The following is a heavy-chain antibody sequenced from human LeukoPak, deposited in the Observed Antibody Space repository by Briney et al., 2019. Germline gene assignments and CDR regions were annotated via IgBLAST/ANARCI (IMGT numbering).Heavy chain of an antibody. CDR2: IYSGGST. J-gene: IGHJ6*02. Sequence: GGSLRLSCAASGFTVSSNYMNWVRQAPGKGLEWVSVIYSGGSTYYADSVKGRFTISRDNSKNTLYLQMNSLRAEDTAVYYCARDWGCTDSRCYLGMDVWGQGTTVTVSS. D-gene: IGHD2-2*01. V-gene: IGHV3-66*01. CDR3: ARDWGCTDSRCYLGMDV. CDR1: GFTVSSNY.